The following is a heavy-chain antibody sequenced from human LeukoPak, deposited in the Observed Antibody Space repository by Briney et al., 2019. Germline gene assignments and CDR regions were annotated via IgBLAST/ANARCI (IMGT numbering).Heavy chain of an antibody. Sequence: PGGSLRLSCAASGFTVSSNYMSWVRQAPGKGLEWVSVIYSGGSTYYADSVKGRFTISRDNSKNTLYLQMNSLRAEDTAVYFCSRFGETYWFDPWGQGTLVTVSS. J-gene: IGHJ5*02. V-gene: IGHV3-66*01. CDR1: GFTVSSNY. CDR3: SRFGETYWFDP. D-gene: IGHD3-10*01. CDR2: IYSGGST.